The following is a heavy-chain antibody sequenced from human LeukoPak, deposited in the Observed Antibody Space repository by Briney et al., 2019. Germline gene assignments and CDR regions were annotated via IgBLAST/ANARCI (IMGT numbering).Heavy chain of an antibody. CDR1: GYTFTSYG. J-gene: IGHJ4*02. V-gene: IGHV1-18*01. Sequence: ASVKVSCKASGYTFTSYGISWVRQAPGQGLEWMGWISAYNGNTNFAQNLQGRVTMTTDTSTSTAYMELRSLGSDDTAVYYCARAAKDYGGYGRFWGQGTLVTVSS. CDR3: ARAAKDYGGYGRF. D-gene: IGHD4-17*01. CDR2: ISAYNGNT.